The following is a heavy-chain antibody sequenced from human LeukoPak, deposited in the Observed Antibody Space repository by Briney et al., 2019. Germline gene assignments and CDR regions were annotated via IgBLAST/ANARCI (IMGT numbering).Heavy chain of an antibody. V-gene: IGHV3-7*01. D-gene: IGHD4-17*01. CDR2: IKQDGSEK. Sequence: PGGSLRLSCAASGFTFSSYWTSWVRQAPGKGLEWVANIKQDGSEKYVDSVKGRFTISRDNAKNSLYLQMNSLRAEDTAVYYCARVSPNTVTTLQYFDYWGQGTLVTVSS. J-gene: IGHJ4*02. CDR3: ARVSPNTVTTLQYFDY. CDR1: GFTFSSYW.